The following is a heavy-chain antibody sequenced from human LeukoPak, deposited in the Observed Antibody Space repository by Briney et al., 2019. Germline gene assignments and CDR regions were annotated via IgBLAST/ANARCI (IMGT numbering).Heavy chain of an antibody. J-gene: IGHJ3*02. CDR3: AKGSVGIHAFDI. CDR2: ITDSGDNT. Sequence: GGSLRLSCAASGLTFSDYSMTWVRQAPGKGLEWVSSITDSGDNTYYADSVKGRFTISRDNSKNTLYLQMNSLRAEDTAVYYCAKGSVGIHAFDIWGQGTMVTVSS. V-gene: IGHV3-23*01. D-gene: IGHD1-26*01. CDR1: GLTFSDYS.